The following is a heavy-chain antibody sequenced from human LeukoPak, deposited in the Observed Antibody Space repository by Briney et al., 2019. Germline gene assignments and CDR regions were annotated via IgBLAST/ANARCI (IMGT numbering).Heavy chain of an antibody. D-gene: IGHD6-13*01. CDR1: GYTFTSYG. CDR3: ARDQGSSWYPGYYYYYCMDG. J-gene: IGHJ6*03. CDR2: ISAYNGNT. V-gene: IGHV1-18*01. Sequence: ASVKVSCKASGYTFTSYGISWVRQAPGQGLEWMGWISAYNGNTNYAQKLQGRVTMTTDTSTSTAYMELRSLRSDDTAVYYCARDQGSSWYPGYYYYYCMDGWGKRTTVTISS.